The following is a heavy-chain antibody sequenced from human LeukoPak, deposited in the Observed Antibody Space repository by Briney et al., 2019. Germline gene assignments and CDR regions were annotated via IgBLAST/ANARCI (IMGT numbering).Heavy chain of an antibody. J-gene: IGHJ4*02. CDR2: ISWNSGSI. D-gene: IGHD3-16*01. Sequence: GGSLRLSCIGSGFTFSSYTMNWVRQAPGKGLEWVSGISWNSGSIGYADSVKGRFTISRDNAKNSLYLQMNSLRPEDTALYYCAKEGGAGLDYWGQGTLVTVSS. CDR3: AKEGGAGLDY. CDR1: GFTFSSYT. V-gene: IGHV3-9*01.